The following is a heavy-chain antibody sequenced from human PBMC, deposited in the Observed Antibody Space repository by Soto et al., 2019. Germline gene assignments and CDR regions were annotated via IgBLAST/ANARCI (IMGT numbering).Heavy chain of an antibody. J-gene: IGHJ2*01. CDR3: ARGNFDWYFDL. D-gene: IGHD4-4*01. CDR1: GDSISSGAYY. V-gene: IGHV4-31*03. Sequence: QVQLQESGPRLVKPSQTLSLTCTVSGDSISSGAYYWSWIRQHPGKGLEWIGYIYYSRSTYYNPSLKSRVGISVDTSKNQFSLKLSSVTAAETAVYYCARGNFDWYFDLWGRGTLVTVSS. CDR2: IYYSRST.